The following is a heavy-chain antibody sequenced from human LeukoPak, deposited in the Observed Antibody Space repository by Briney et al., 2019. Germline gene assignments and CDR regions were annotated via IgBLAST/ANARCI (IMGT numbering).Heavy chain of an antibody. V-gene: IGHV3-23*01. D-gene: IGHD3-22*01. CDR2: INGSGGST. CDR3: APEDYYYDSSSYYFF. Sequence: GSLRLSCAASGFTLSSYAMSWVRQAPGKGLEWVSVINGSGGSTYYADSVKGRFTISRDNSRNTLYLQMNSLRAEDTAVYYCAPEDYYYDSSSYYFFWGQGTLVTVSS. CDR1: GFTLSSYA. J-gene: IGHJ4*02.